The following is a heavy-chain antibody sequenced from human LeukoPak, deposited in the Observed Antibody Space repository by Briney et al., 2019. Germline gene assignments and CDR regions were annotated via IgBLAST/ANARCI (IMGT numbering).Heavy chain of an antibody. CDR3: AKSTPDGYYYYYYMDV. Sequence: PGGSLRLSCAASGFTLSSYAMSWVRQAPGKGLEWVSAISGSGGSTYYADSVKGRFTISRDNSKNTLYLQMNSLRAEDTAVYYCAKSTPDGYYYYYYMDVWGKGTMVTVSS. CDR1: GFTLSSYA. CDR2: ISGSGGST. V-gene: IGHV3-23*01. D-gene: IGHD5-24*01. J-gene: IGHJ6*03.